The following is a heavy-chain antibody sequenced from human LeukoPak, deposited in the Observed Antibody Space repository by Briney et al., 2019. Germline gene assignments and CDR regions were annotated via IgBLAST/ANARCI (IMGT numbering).Heavy chain of an antibody. CDR1: GYTLTELS. D-gene: IGHD6-6*01. CDR2: IIPIFGTA. CDR3: AGPQTDSSSAFDP. V-gene: IGHV1-69*13. J-gene: IGHJ5*02. Sequence: SVKVSCKVSGYTLTELSMHWVRQAPGKGLEWMGGIIPIFGTANYAQKFQGRVTITADESTSTAYMELSSLRSEDTAVYYCAGPQTDSSSAFDPWGQGTLVTVSS.